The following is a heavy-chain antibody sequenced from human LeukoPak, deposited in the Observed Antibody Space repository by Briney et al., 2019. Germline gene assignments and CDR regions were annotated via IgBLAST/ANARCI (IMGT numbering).Heavy chain of an antibody. D-gene: IGHD2-15*01. V-gene: IGHV3-48*03. J-gene: IGHJ6*03. CDR3: AGVAASYYYYYMDV. Sequence: GGSLRLSCAASGFTFSSYEMNWVRQAPGKGLEWVSYISSSGSTIYYADSVKGRFTISRDNAKNSLYLQMNSLRAEDTAVYYCAGVAASYYYYYMDVWGKGTTVTVSS. CDR2: ISSSGSTI. CDR1: GFTFSSYE.